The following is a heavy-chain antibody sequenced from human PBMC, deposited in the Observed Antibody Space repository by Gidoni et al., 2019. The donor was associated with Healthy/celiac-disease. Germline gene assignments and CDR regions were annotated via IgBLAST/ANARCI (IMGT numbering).Heavy chain of an antibody. J-gene: IGHJ4*02. D-gene: IGHD3-10*01. V-gene: IGHV3-30*18. Sequence: QVQLVESGGGVVQPGRSLRLSCAAYGFPFSSYGMHWVRQAPGKGLEWVAVISYDGSNKYYADSVKGRFTISRDNSKNTLYLQMNSLRAEDTAVYYCAKAIFYYGSGSYSDYWGQGTLFTVSS. CDR2: ISYDGSNK. CDR1: GFPFSSYG. CDR3: AKAIFYYGSGSYSDY.